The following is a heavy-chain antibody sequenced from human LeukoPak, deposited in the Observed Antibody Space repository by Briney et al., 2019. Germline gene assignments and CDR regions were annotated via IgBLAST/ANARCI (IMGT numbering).Heavy chain of an antibody. CDR2: ISYDGSNK. D-gene: IGHD6-6*01. J-gene: IGHJ6*02. CDR3: ARDSSEYSSSIFYYYYYGMDV. Sequence: GGSLRLSCAASGFTFSSYAMHWVRQAPGKGLEWVAVISYDGSNKYYADSVKGRFTISRDNAKNSLYLQMNSLRAEDTAVYYCARDSSEYSSSIFYYYYYGMDVWGQGTTVTVSS. CDR1: GFTFSSYA. V-gene: IGHV3-30-3*01.